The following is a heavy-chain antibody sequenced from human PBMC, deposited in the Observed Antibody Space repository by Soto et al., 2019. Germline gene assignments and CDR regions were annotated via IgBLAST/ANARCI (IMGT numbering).Heavy chain of an antibody. V-gene: IGHV4-30-4*01. CDR3: ARGDAVTMVRGVSPGWFDP. CDR1: GGSISSGDYY. CDR2: IYYSGST. D-gene: IGHD3-10*01. J-gene: IGHJ5*02. Sequence: SETLSLTCTVSGGSISSGDYYWSWIRQPPGKGLEWIGYIYYSGSTYYNPSLRSRVTISVDTSKNQFSLKLSSVTAADTAVYYCARGDAVTMVRGVSPGWFDPWGQGTLVTVSS.